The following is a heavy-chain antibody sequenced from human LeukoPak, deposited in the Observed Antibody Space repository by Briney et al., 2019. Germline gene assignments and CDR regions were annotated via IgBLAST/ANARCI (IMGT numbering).Heavy chain of an antibody. Sequence: GGSLRLSCAASGFTFSSYWMSWVRQAPGKGLEWVANIKQDGSEKYYVDSVKGRFTISRDNAKNSLHLQMNSLRAEDTAVYYFARGYTSSSTGVFDYWGQGTLVTVSS. CDR3: ARGYTSSSTGVFDY. J-gene: IGHJ4*02. CDR2: IKQDGSEK. D-gene: IGHD6-6*01. CDR1: GFTFSSYW. V-gene: IGHV3-7*01.